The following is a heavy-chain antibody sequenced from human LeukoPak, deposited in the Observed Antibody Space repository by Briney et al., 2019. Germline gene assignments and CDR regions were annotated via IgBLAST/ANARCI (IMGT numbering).Heavy chain of an antibody. CDR1: GFTFSSYW. J-gene: IGHJ5*02. D-gene: IGHD6-6*01. CDR3: ARHYSTSSVSTWFDP. Sequence: GGSLRLSCAASGFTFSSYWMHWVRQAPGKGLEWVSGINWNGGSTGYADSVKGRFTISRDNAKNSLYLQMNSLRAEDTAVYYCARHYSTSSVSTWFDPWGQGTLVTVSS. CDR2: INWNGGST. V-gene: IGHV3-20*04.